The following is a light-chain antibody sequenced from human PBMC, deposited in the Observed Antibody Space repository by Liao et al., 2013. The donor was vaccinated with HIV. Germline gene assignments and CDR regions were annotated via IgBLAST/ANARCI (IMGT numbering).Light chain of an antibody. CDR2: YNS. V-gene: IGLV3-21*01. CDR1: NIGSNS. J-gene: IGLJ1*01. Sequence: SYVLTQPPSVSVAPEETATITCGRNNIGSNSVHWYQQKPGQAPVVVIYYNSDRPSGIPERFSGSNSGNMATLTISRVEAGDEADYYCQLWDSSSDHYVFGTGTKVTVL. CDR3: QLWDSSSDHYV.